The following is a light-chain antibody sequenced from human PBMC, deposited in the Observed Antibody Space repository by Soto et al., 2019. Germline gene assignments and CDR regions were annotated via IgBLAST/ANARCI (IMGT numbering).Light chain of an antibody. CDR3: QQYNNWPPGT. J-gene: IGKJ1*01. CDR1: QSVSSN. CDR2: GAS. Sequence: EIVMTQSPATLSVSPGERATLSCRASQSVSSNLAWYQQKPGQAPRLLIYGASTRATGIPARFSGSGSGTEFTLTISSLQSADFAVYYCQQYNNWPPGTFGQGTKVDIK. V-gene: IGKV3-15*01.